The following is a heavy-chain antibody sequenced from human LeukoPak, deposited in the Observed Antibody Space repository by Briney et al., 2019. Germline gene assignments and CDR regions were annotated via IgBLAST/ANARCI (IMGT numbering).Heavy chain of an antibody. V-gene: IGHV1-2*02. J-gene: IGHJ4*02. CDR3: ARCRVGATANFDY. D-gene: IGHD1-26*01. Sequence: ASVKVSCKASGYTFTGYYMHWVRQAPGQGLEWMGWINPNSGGTNYAQKFQGRVTMTRDTSISTAYMELSRLRSDDTAVYYCARCRVGATANFDYWGQGTLVTVSS. CDR1: GYTFTGYY. CDR2: INPNSGGT.